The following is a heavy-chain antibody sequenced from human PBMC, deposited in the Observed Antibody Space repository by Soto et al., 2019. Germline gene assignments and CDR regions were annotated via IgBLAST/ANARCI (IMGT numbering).Heavy chain of an antibody. J-gene: IGHJ4*02. CDR2: IVVGSGNT. D-gene: IGHD4-17*01. CDR1: GFTFTSSA. Sequence: ASVKVSCRASGFTFTSSAMQWVRQARGQRLEWIGWIVVGSGNTNYAQKFQERVTITRDMSTSTAYMELSSLRSEDTAVYYCAVHGDYAVEYWGQGTLVTVSS. V-gene: IGHV1-58*02. CDR3: AVHGDYAVEY.